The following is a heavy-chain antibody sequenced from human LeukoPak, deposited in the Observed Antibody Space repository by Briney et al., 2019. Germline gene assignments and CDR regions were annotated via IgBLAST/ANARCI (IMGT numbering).Heavy chain of an antibody. CDR2: IYPGDSGT. CDR1: GYSFTTYW. D-gene: IGHD3-10*01. V-gene: IGHV5-51*01. CDR3: ARRMVRGVMDYFDY. Sequence: GESLKISCKGSGYSFTTYWIGWVRQMPGKGLEWMGIIYPGDSGTRYSPSFQGQVTISADKSTNTAYLQWSSLKASDTAMYYCARRMVRGVMDYFDYWGQGTLVTVSS. J-gene: IGHJ4*02.